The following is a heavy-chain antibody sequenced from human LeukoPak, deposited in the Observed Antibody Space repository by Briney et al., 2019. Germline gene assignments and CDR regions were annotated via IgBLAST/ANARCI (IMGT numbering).Heavy chain of an antibody. J-gene: IGHJ4*02. CDR3: ARDRVERLGEHVFDY. CDR2: IWYDGSNK. D-gene: IGHD3-16*01. V-gene: IGHV3-33*08. Sequence: GGSLRLSCAASGFAVSSNYMNWVRQAPGKGLEWVTVIWYDGSNKYYADSVKGRFTISRDNSKNTLYLQMNSLRAEDTAVYYCARDRVERLGEHVFDYWGQGTLVTVS. CDR1: GFAVSSNY.